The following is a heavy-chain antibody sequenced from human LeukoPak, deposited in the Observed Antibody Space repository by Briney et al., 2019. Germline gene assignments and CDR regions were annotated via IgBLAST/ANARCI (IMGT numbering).Heavy chain of an antibody. CDR2: ISYDGSNK. CDR3: ARPVDAIAVAGTGLGY. CDR1: GFTFSSYA. V-gene: IGHV3-30-3*01. Sequence: GGSLRLSCAASGFTFSSYAMHWVRQAPGKGLEWVAVISYDGSNKYYADSVKGRFTIPRDNSKNTLYLQMNSLRAEDTAVYYCARPVDAIAVAGTGLGYWGQGTLVTVSS. J-gene: IGHJ4*02. D-gene: IGHD6-19*01.